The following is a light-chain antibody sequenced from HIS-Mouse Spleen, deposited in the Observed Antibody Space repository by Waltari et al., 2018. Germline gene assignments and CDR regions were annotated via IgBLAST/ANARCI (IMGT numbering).Light chain of an antibody. CDR3: SSYTSSSTDWV. CDR1: SSDVGGYNY. Sequence: SALTQPASVSGSPGQSITISCTGTSSDVGGYNYVPWYQQHPGKAPKLMIYEVSNRPSGVSNRFSGSKSGNTASLTISGLQAEDEADYYCSSYTSSSTDWVFGGGTKLTVL. V-gene: IGLV2-14*01. J-gene: IGLJ3*02. CDR2: EVS.